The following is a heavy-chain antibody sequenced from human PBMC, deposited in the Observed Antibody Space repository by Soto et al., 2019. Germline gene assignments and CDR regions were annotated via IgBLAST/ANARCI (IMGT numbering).Heavy chain of an antibody. D-gene: IGHD3-16*01. V-gene: IGHV4-39*01. J-gene: IGHJ4*02. CDR1: GGSITGDSYY. CDR3: ARRGLGLDF. CDR2: VYYSGRT. Sequence: QLQLQESGPGLVKPSETLPLTCTVTGGSITGDSYYWGWIRQPPGKGLEWIGNVYYSGRTFYNPSLRSRVTMSVDASKNQFSLRLSSVTAADTAVYYCARRGLGLDFWGRGTLVTVSS.